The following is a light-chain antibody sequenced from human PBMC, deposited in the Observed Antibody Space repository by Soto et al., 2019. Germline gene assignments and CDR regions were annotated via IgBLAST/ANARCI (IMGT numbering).Light chain of an antibody. CDR3: QQTYMTPIT. Sequence: AIRMTQSPSSLSASTGDIVTITCRASQGISSYLAWYQQKPGKAPKLLIYAASTLQSGVPSRFSGSGSGTEFTLTISSLQPEDFATYYCQQTYMTPITFGQGTRLEIK. J-gene: IGKJ5*01. CDR2: AAS. CDR1: QGISSY. V-gene: IGKV1-8*01.